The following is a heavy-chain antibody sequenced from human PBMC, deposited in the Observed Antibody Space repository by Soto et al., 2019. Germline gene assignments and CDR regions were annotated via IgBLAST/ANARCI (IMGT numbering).Heavy chain of an antibody. CDR2: ISSSGSTI. CDR3: ARGNPITMIVVVAPDFDY. Sequence: HPGGSLRLSCAASGFTFSSYSMNWVRQAPGKGLEWVSYISSSGSTIYYADSVKGRFTISRDNAKNSLYLQMNSLRDEDTAVYYCARGNPITMIVVVAPDFDYWGQGTLVTVSS. D-gene: IGHD3-22*01. V-gene: IGHV3-48*02. J-gene: IGHJ4*02. CDR1: GFTFSSYS.